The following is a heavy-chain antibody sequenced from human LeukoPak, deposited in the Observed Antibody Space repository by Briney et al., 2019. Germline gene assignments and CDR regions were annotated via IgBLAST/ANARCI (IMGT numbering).Heavy chain of an antibody. CDR3: ARGGYNDYFDY. D-gene: IGHD5-24*01. CDR1: GGSMSSYY. V-gene: IGHV4-59*01. Sequence: SETLSLTCTVSGGSMSSYYWSWIRHPPGKGLEWIGHIHYSGSTNYNPSLKSRVTISVDTSKNQFSLRLSSVTTTDTALYYCARGGYNDYFDYWGQGTLVTVSS. CDR2: IHYSGST. J-gene: IGHJ4*02.